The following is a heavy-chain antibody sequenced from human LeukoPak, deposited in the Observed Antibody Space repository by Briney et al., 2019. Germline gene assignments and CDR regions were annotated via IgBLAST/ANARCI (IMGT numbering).Heavy chain of an antibody. J-gene: IGHJ3*02. D-gene: IGHD3-10*01. V-gene: IGHV5-10-1*01. CDR1: GGTFTSYW. Sequence: ASVKVSCKASGGTFTSYWISWVRQMPGKGLEWMGRVDPSDSYTNYSPSFQGHVSISADKSISTAYLQWRSLKASDTAMYYCASLFRDDVFDIWGQGTMVTVSS. CDR3: ASLFRDDVFDI. CDR2: VDPSDSYT.